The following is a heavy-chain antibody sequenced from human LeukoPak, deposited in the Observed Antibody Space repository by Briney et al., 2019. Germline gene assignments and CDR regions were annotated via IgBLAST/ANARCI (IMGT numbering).Heavy chain of an antibody. V-gene: IGHV3-21*01. D-gene: IGHD2-21*02. J-gene: IGHJ4*02. Sequence: GGSLRLSCAASGFTFSSYSMNWVRQAPGKGLEWVSSISSSSSYIYYADSVKGRFTISRDNAKNSLYLQMNSLRAEDTAVYYCASSPYCGGDCYHDYWGQGTLVTVSS. CDR1: GFTFSSYS. CDR2: ISSSSSYI. CDR3: ASSPYCGGDCYHDY.